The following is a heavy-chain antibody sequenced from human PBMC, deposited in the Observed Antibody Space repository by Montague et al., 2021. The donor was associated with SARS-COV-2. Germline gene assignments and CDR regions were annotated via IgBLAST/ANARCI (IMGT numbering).Heavy chain of an antibody. V-gene: IGHV3-33*01. CDR3: ARPREAISDAFDI. D-gene: IGHD1-26*01. CDR1: GFTFSSYG. Sequence: SLRLSCAASGFTFSSYGMHWVRQTPGKGLEWVAVVWYDGSNKYYADSVKGRFTISRDNSKNTLYLQMNSLRAEDTAVYYCARPREAISDAFDIWGQRTMVTVSS. J-gene: IGHJ3*02. CDR2: VWYDGSNK.